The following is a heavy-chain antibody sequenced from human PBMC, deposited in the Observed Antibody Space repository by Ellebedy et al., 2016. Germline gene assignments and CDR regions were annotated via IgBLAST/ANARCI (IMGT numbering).Heavy chain of an antibody. CDR1: GFTFRNFF. V-gene: IGHV3-23*01. CDR3: RPGHYSDA. D-gene: IGHD2-2*01. J-gene: IGHJ4*02. CDR2: ISAGSDTT. Sequence: GESLKISXVASGFTFRNFFMSWVRQAPGGGLEWVSTISAGSDTTYLADSVRGRFTISRDNSKNTLYLQMSRLRVEDTAVYFCRPGHYSDAWGQGTLVTVSS.